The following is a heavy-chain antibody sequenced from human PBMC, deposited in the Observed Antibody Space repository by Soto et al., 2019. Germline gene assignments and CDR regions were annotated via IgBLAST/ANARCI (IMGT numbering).Heavy chain of an antibody. V-gene: IGHV4-38-2*02. Sequence: PSETLSLTCAVSGYSISTGFNWAWIRQPPGKGLEWIGSIYHSGSTYYNLSLKSRVTMSLDRSNNQVSLKLSSVTAADTAVYFCARDVAHGYTENVWGQGTMVTVSS. CDR1: GYSISTGFN. J-gene: IGHJ3*01. D-gene: IGHD5-18*01. CDR2: IYHSGST. CDR3: ARDVAHGYTENV.